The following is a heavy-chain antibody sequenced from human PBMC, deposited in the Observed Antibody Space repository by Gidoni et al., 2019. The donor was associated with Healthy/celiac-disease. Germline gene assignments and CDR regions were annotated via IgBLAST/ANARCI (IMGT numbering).Heavy chain of an antibody. V-gene: IGHV4-61*01. CDR2: IYYSGST. Sequence: QVQLQESGPGLVKPSETLSLTCTVSGGSVSSGSYYWSWIRQPPGKGLEWIGYIYYSGSTNYNPSLKSRVTISVDTSKNQFSLKLSSVTAADTAVYYCARDLGDYGGPFDYWGQGTLVTVSS. CDR1: GGSVSSGSYY. CDR3: ARDLGDYGGPFDY. J-gene: IGHJ4*02. D-gene: IGHD4-17*01.